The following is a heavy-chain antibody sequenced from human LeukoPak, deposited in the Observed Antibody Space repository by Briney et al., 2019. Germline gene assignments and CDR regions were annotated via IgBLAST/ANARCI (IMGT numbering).Heavy chain of an antibody. Sequence: GGSLRLSCAASGFTFSSYSMNWVRQAPGKGLEWDSSISSSSSYIYYADSVKGRFTISRDNAKNSLYLQMNSLRAEDTAVYYCARDLRAAGTPPFDYWGQGTLDTVSS. D-gene: IGHD6-13*01. CDR1: GFTFSSYS. V-gene: IGHV3-21*01. CDR2: ISSSSSYI. CDR3: ARDLRAAGTPPFDY. J-gene: IGHJ4*02.